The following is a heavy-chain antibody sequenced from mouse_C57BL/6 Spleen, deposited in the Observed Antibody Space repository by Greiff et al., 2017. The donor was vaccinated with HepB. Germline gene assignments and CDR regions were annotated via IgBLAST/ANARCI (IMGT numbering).Heavy chain of an antibody. CDR3: ARWMREFDY. V-gene: IGHV1-64*01. CDR2: IHPNSGST. CDR1: GYTFTSYW. J-gene: IGHJ3*01. Sequence: QVQLQQPGAELVKPGASVKLSCKASGYTFTSYWMHWVKQRPGQGLEWIGMIHPNSGSTNYNEKFKSKAKLTVDKSSSTAYMQLSSLTSEDAAVYYCARWMREFDYWGQGTLVTVSA.